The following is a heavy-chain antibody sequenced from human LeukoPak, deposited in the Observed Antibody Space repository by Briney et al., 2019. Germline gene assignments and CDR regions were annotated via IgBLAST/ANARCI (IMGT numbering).Heavy chain of an antibody. Sequence: GESLKISCKGSGYSFTGYWIGWVRQVPGKGLEWMGIIYPGDSDTRYSPSFQGQVTILADKSISTAYLQWSSLKASDTAMYYCARPMYDILTGYSYFDYWGQGTLVTVSS. D-gene: IGHD3-9*01. V-gene: IGHV5-51*01. CDR1: GYSFTGYW. J-gene: IGHJ4*02. CDR2: IYPGDSDT. CDR3: ARPMYDILTGYSYFDY.